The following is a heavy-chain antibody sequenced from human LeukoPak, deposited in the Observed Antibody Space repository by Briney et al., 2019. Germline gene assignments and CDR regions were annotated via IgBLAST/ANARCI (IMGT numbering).Heavy chain of an antibody. D-gene: IGHD6-25*01. V-gene: IGHV1-8*03. CDR3: ARTTSFTASGYDY. Sequence: ASVTVSCKASGYTFTNYHINWVRQAPGQGLEWMGWMNPNNGDSGYAQKFQGRVTITRYTSISTSYMELRSLRSDDTAVYFCARTTSFTASGYDYWGQGTLVTVSS. CDR1: GYTFTNYH. J-gene: IGHJ4*02. CDR2: MNPNNGDS.